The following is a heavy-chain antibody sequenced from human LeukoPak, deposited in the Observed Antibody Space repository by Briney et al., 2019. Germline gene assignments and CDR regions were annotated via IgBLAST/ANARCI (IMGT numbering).Heavy chain of an antibody. V-gene: IGHV3-48*03. D-gene: IGHD3-10*01. CDR3: SRGNYYYGSGTYYHHNWFDP. Sequence: GGSLTLSCEVSGLTFGSYEMNWVRQAPEKGREWVSYISTGGSNILYAYSVKGRFTISRDNAKNSLYLQMNSLRAEDTAVYYCSRGNYYYGSGTYYHHNWFDPWGQGTLVTVSS. J-gene: IGHJ5*02. CDR1: GLTFGSYE. CDR2: ISTGGSNI.